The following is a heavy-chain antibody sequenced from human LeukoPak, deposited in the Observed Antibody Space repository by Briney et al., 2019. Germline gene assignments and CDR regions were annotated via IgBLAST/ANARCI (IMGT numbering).Heavy chain of an antibody. CDR2: IYYSGST. CDR1: GGSISSYY. CDR3: ARLPGIAAV. Sequence: SETLSLTCTVSGGSISSYYWSWIRQPPGKRLEWIGYIYYSGSTTYNPSLKSRVSISIDTSKNQFSLNLSSVTAADTAVYYCARLPGIAAVWGQGTLVIVSS. J-gene: IGHJ1*01. D-gene: IGHD6-13*01. V-gene: IGHV4-59*08.